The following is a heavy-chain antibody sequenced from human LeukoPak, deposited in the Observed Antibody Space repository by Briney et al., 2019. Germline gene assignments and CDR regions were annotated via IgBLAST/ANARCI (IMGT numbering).Heavy chain of an antibody. CDR3: ARGSRNYNNYEGADY. Sequence: SETLSLTCAVYGGAFSGYYWSWIRQPPGKGLEWIGEINHSVDTKYNPSLKSRVSMSVDVSKDQFSLKLTSLTAADTAVYYCARGSRNYNNYEGADYWGQGTLVTVSS. D-gene: IGHD4-11*01. CDR1: GGAFSGYY. V-gene: IGHV4-34*01. CDR2: INHSVDT. J-gene: IGHJ4*02.